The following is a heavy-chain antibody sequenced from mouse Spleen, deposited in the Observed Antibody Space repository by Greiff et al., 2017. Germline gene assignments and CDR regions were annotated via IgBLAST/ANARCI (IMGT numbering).Heavy chain of an antibody. V-gene: IGHV5-6*01. J-gene: IGHJ3*01. CDR1: GFTFSSYG. CDR2: ISSGGSYT. D-gene: IGHD2-2*01. Sequence: VKLVESGGDLVKPGGSLKLSCAASGFTFSSYGMSWVRQTPDKRLEWVATISSGGSYTYYPDSVKGRFTISRDNAKNTLYLQMSSLKSEDTAMYYCARHIYYGYDGNWFAYWGQGTLVTVSA. CDR3: ARHIYYGYDGNWFAY.